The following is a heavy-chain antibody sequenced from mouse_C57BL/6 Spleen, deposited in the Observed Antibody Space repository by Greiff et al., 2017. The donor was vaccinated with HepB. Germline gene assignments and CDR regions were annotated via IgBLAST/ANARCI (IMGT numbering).Heavy chain of an antibody. CDR2: ISSGSSTI. J-gene: IGHJ3*01. Sequence: EVKLMESGGGLVKPGGSLKLSCAASGFTFSDYGMHWVRQAPEKGLEWVAYISSGSSTIYYADTVKGRFIISRDNAKNTLFLQMTSLRSEDTAMYYCARTNWDAWFAYWGQGTLVTVSA. CDR3: ARTNWDAWFAY. D-gene: IGHD4-1*01. CDR1: GFTFSDYG. V-gene: IGHV5-17*01.